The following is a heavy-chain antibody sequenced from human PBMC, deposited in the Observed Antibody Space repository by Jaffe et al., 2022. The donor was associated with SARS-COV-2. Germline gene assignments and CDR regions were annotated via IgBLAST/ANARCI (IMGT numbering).Heavy chain of an antibody. CDR2: INHSGST. CDR3: ARWGRFTVIAQH. CDR1: GGSFSGYY. D-gene: IGHD2-21*01. J-gene: IGHJ1*01. V-gene: IGHV4-34*01. Sequence: QVQLQQWGAGLLKPSETLSLTCAVYGGSFSGYYWSWIRQPPGKGLEWIGEINHSGSTNYNPSLKSRVTISVDTSKNQFSLKLSSVTAADTAVYYCARWGRFTVIAQHWGQGTLVTVSS.